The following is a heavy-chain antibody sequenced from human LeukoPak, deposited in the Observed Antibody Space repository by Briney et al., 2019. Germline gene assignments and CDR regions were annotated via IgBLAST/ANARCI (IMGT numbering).Heavy chain of an antibody. CDR3: ARHGGLGYCSGGSCHDIDF. J-gene: IGHJ4*02. Sequence: GESLQISCKGSGYIFSNYWIGWVRQMPGKGLEWMGIIYPGDSDTRYSPSFQGQVAISVDKSISTAYLQWRSLKASDSAMYYCARHGGLGYCSGGSCHDIDFWGQGTLVTVSS. V-gene: IGHV5-51*01. CDR1: GYIFSNYW. CDR2: IYPGDSDT. D-gene: IGHD2-15*01.